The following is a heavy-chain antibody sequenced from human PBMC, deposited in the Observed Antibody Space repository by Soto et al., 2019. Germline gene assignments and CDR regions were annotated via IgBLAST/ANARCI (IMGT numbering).Heavy chain of an antibody. CDR1: GYSFTSYW. D-gene: IGHD2-2*01. J-gene: IGHJ6*02. CDR3: ACLPKGIVVVPAAINYYGMDV. CDR2: IDPSDSYT. V-gene: IGHV5-10-1*01. Sequence: PGESLKISCKGSGYSFTSYWISWVRQMPGKGLEWMGRIDPSDSYTNYSPSFQGHVTNSADKSISTAYLQWSSLKASDTAMYYCACLPKGIVVVPAAINYYGMDVWGQGTTVTVSS.